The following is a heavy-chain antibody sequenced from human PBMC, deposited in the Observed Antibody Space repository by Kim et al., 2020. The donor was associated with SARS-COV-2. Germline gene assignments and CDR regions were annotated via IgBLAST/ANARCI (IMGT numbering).Heavy chain of an antibody. CDR1: GVILSDDW. CDR3: ASPVFGVTRSAFGV. D-gene: IGHD3-3*01. J-gene: IGHJ3*01. V-gene: IGHV3-7*01. CDR2: IKLEGSER. Sequence: GGSLRLSCAASGVILSDDWMSWVRQTPGKGLEWVANIKLEGSERNYVDSVKGRFTISGDNAKNSLYLQMSSLRVEDTAIYYCASPVFGVTRSAFGVWGQGTMVTVSS.